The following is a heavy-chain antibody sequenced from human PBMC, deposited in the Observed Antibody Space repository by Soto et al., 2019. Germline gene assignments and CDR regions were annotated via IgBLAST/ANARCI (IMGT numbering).Heavy chain of an antibody. CDR3: ASPGRGMVRGPRLNYFHY. V-gene: IGHV4-39*01. Sequence: QLQLQESGPGLVKPSETLSLTCTVSGGSISSSSYYWGWIRQPPGKGLEWIGSIYYSGSTYYNPSLKSRVTISVDTATDQFSLNLSSVPAADPAVYYCASPGRGMVRGPRLNYFHYWGQGTLVTVSS. CDR2: IYYSGST. J-gene: IGHJ4*02. CDR1: GGSISSSSYY. D-gene: IGHD3-10*01.